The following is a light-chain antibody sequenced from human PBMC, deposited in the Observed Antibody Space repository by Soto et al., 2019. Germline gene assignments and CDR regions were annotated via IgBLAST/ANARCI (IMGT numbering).Light chain of an antibody. CDR2: GAS. CDR1: QSVSSNY. J-gene: IGKJ5*01. CDR3: QQYGSSSPTT. V-gene: IGKV3-20*01. Sequence: EIVLTQSPDTLSLSPGEGATLSCRASQSVSSNYLAWYQQKPGQAPRLLIYGASTRATGIPVRFSGGGSGTDFTLTISRLEPEDFAVYYCQQYGSSSPTTFGQGTRLEIE.